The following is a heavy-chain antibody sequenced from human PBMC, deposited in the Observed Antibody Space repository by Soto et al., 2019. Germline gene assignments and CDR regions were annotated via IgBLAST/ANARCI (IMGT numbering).Heavy chain of an antibody. CDR2: LSYSGST. J-gene: IGHJ4*02. Sequence: QRQLRESGPGLVKPSETLSLTCSVSGGYITGSSFSWGWIRQSPGTGLQWIGSLSYSGSTYYNPSLKGRVAIYADTSKNAFSLGLKLMTAADTATYFCARGLRWTRTFDFWGRGTLVTVSS. D-gene: IGHD3-16*01. CDR1: GGYITGSSFS. V-gene: IGHV4-39*01. CDR3: ARGLRWTRTFDF.